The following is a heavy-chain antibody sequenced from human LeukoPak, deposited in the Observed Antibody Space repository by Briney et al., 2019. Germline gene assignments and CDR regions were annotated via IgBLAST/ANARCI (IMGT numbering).Heavy chain of an antibody. D-gene: IGHD2-21*01. CDR3: AREIVGTAGAFDI. Sequence: PGGSLRLSCAASGFTFSSNYMSWVRQAPGKGLEWVSVIYSGGGTYYADSVKGRFTISRDNSKNTLYLQMNSLRAEDTAVYYCAREIVGTAGAFDIWGQGTMVTVSS. CDR1: GFTFSSNY. J-gene: IGHJ3*02. CDR2: IYSGGGT. V-gene: IGHV3-53*01.